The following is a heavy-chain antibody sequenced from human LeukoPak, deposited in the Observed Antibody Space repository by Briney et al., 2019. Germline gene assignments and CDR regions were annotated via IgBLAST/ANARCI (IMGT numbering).Heavy chain of an antibody. CDR2: IRYDGSNK. D-gene: IGHD3-10*01. CDR3: AKPQLLWFGELGVDY. Sequence: GGSLRLSCAASGFTFSSYGMHWVRQAPGKGLEWVAFIRYDGSNKYYADSVMGRFTISRDNSKNTLYLQMNSLRAEDTAVYYCAKPQLLWFGELGVDYWGQGTLVTVSS. J-gene: IGHJ4*02. CDR1: GFTFSSYG. V-gene: IGHV3-30*02.